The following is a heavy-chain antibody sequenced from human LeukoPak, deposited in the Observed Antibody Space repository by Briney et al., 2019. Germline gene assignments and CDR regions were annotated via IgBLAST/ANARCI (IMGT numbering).Heavy chain of an antibody. CDR3: ARGIDYYGSGSYPLHFQP. V-gene: IGHV3-33*01. CDR2: IWYDGSNK. D-gene: IGHD3-10*01. J-gene: IGHJ1*01. Sequence: GGSLRLSCAASGFTFSSYGMHWVRQAPGKGLEWVAVIWYDGSNKYYADSVKGRFTISRDNSKNTLYLQMNSLRAEDTAVYYCARGIDYYGSGSYPLHFQPWGQGTLVTVSS. CDR1: GFTFSSYG.